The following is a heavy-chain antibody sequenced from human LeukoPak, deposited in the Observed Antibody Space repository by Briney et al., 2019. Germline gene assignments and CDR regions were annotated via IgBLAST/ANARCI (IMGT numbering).Heavy chain of an antibody. CDR3: AREIFGSGSYPGF. J-gene: IGHJ4*02. D-gene: IGHD3-10*01. Sequence: GGSLRLSCAASGFAFNTYATHWVRQAPGQGLEWVALIWHDGSHKFYSNSVRGQFTISRDNSKNTVSLQMNNLRPEDTAVYYCAREIFGSGSYPGFWGQGTLVTVSS. CDR2: IWHDGSHK. V-gene: IGHV3-33*01. CDR1: GFAFNTYA.